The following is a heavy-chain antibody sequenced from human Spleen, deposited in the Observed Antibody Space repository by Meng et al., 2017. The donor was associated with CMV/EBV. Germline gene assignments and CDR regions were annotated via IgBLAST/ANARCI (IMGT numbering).Heavy chain of an antibody. D-gene: IGHD6-19*01. Sequence: GESLKISCAASGFTFSSYWMSWVRQAPGKGLEWVANIKQDGSEKYYVDSVKGRFTISRDNSKNTLYLQMNSLRAEDTAVYYCARVLKATSKSIAVAATPFQHWGQGTLVTVSS. CDR2: IKQDGSEK. CDR1: GFTFSSYW. CDR3: ARVLKATSKSIAVAATPFQH. J-gene: IGHJ1*01. V-gene: IGHV3-7*01.